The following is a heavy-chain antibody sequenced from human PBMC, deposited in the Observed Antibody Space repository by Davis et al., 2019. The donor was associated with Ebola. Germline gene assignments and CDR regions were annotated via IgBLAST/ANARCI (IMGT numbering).Heavy chain of an antibody. CDR2: ISGSGGST. V-gene: IGHV3-23*01. J-gene: IGHJ5*02. D-gene: IGHD2-15*01. CDR1: GFTFTNAW. CDR3: AKGFLGCSGGSCYSS. Sequence: GESLKISCAGSGFTFTNAWMNWVRQVPGKGLEWVSAISGSGGSTYYADSVKGRFTISRDNSKNTLYLQMNSLRAEDTAVYYCAKGFLGCSGGSCYSSWGQGTLVTVSS.